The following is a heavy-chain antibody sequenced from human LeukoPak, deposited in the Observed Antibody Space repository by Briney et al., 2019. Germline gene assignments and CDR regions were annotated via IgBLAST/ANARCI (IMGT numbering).Heavy chain of an antibody. CDR3: ARDERGYSGYDYY. CDR2: IYYSGTT. Sequence: SETLSLTCTVSGGSINSGSFYWSWIRQRPGMGLEWIVYIYYSGTTLYNPSLKSRVIISIETSKNQFSLKLSSVTAADTAVYYCARDERGYSGYDYYWGQGTLVTVSS. CDR1: GGSINSGSFY. D-gene: IGHD5-12*01. V-gene: IGHV4-31*02. J-gene: IGHJ4*02.